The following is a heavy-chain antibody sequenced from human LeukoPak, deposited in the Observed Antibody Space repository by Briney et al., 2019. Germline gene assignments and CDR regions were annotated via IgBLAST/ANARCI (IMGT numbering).Heavy chain of an antibody. CDR3: ARTKTGYSSGWSGDLDY. D-gene: IGHD6-19*01. Sequence: GGSLRLSCAASGFTFSSYAIHWVRQAPGKGLEWVAVISYDGSNKYYADSVKGRFTISRDDPKNTLYLQMNSLRAEDTAVYYCARTKTGYSSGWSGDLDYWGQGTLVTVSS. J-gene: IGHJ4*02. CDR2: ISYDGSNK. V-gene: IGHV3-30*04. CDR1: GFTFSSYA.